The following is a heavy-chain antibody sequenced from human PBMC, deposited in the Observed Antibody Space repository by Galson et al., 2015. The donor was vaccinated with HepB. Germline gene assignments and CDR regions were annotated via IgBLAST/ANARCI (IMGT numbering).Heavy chain of an antibody. J-gene: IGHJ4*02. CDR2: INPNRGGT. D-gene: IGHD3-22*01. Sequence: SVKVSCKASGSTFTGYYMHWVRQAPGQGLEWMGWINPNRGGTHYAQNFQGRVTMTRDTSISTAYMELSGLRSDDTAVYYCARSYDSSGYYHFDSWGQGTLVTVSS. CDR3: ARSYDSSGYYHFDS. CDR1: GSTFTGYY. V-gene: IGHV1-2*02.